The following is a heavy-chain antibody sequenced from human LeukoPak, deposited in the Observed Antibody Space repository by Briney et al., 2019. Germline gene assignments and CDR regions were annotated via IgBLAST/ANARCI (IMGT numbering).Heavy chain of an antibody. Sequence: PGGSLRLSCAASGFTVNNNYMSWVRQAPGRGLEWVSVIYAGGSTYYADFVKGRFTVSRDNSKNTLYLQMNSLRAEDTAVYHCARLDTTATHFDYWGQGTLVTVSS. CDR1: GFTVNNNY. CDR3: ARLDTTATHFDY. CDR2: IYAGGST. V-gene: IGHV3-66*01. J-gene: IGHJ4*02. D-gene: IGHD4-17*01.